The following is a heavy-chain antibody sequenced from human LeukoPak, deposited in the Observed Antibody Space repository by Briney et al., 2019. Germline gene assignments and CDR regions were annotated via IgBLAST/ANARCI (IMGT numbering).Heavy chain of an antibody. D-gene: IGHD3-10*01. Sequence: EASVKVSCKASGGTFSSYAISWVRQAPGQGLEWMGGIIPIIGTANYAQKFQGRVTITADESTSTAYMELSSLRSEDTAVYYCARVGYYGSGSYPILPFDYWGQGTLVTVSS. CDR3: ARVGYYGSGSYPILPFDY. J-gene: IGHJ4*02. V-gene: IGHV1-69*01. CDR2: IIPIIGTA. CDR1: GGTFSSYA.